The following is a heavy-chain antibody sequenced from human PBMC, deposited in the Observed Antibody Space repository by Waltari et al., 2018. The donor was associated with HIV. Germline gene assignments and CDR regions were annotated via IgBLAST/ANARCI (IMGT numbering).Heavy chain of an antibody. V-gene: IGHV3-48*04. J-gene: IGHJ4*02. Sequence: EVQLVESGGGLVQPGGSLRLSCAASGFTFSSYSMNWVRQAPGKGLEWVSYISSSSSTIYDADSVKGRFTISRDNAKNSLYLQMNSLRAEDTAVYYCARVTCKGSSGWCDFDYWGQGTLVTVSS. CDR1: GFTFSSYS. CDR3: ARVTCKGSSGWCDFDY. D-gene: IGHD6-19*01. CDR2: ISSSSSTI.